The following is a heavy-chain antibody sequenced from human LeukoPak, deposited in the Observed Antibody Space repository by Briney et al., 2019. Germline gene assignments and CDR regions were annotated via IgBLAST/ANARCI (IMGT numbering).Heavy chain of an antibody. D-gene: IGHD3-10*01. J-gene: IGHJ6*02. V-gene: IGHV1-18*01. Sequence: ASVKVSCKASGYTFTSYGISWVRQAPGQGLEWMGWISAYNGNTNYAQKLQGRVTMTTDTSTSTAYMELRSLRSDDTAVYYCATRSGNYFYYCGMDVWGQGTTVTVSS. CDR1: GYTFTSYG. CDR3: ATRSGNYFYYCGMDV. CDR2: ISAYNGNT.